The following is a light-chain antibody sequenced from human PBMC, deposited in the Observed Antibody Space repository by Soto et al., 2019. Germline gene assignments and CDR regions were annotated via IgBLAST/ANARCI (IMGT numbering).Light chain of an antibody. CDR2: EGS. Sequence: QSALTQPASVSGSPGQSITISCTGTSSDVGSYNLVSWYQQHPGKAPKLILYEGSKRPSGVSYRFSGSKSGNTASLTISGRQAEDEADYYCCSYAGTSTYVCGSGTKLTVL. CDR1: SSDVGSYNL. V-gene: IGLV2-23*01. J-gene: IGLJ1*01. CDR3: CSYAGTSTYV.